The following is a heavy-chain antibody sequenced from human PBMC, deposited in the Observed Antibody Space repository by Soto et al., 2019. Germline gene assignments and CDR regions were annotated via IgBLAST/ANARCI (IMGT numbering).Heavy chain of an antibody. D-gene: IGHD3-3*01. CDR2: MNPNSGNT. V-gene: IGHV1-8*01. CDR1: GYTFTSYA. Sequence: ASVKVSCKASGYTFTSYAINSVRQATGQGLEWMGWMNPNSGNTGYAQKFQGRVTMTRNTSISTAYMELSSLRSEDTAVYYCARGGEGVRFLEWLPPGFDPWGQGTLVTVSS. J-gene: IGHJ5*02. CDR3: ARGGEGVRFLEWLPPGFDP.